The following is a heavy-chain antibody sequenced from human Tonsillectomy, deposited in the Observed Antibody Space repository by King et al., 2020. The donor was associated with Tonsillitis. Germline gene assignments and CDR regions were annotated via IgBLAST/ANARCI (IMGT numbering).Heavy chain of an antibody. D-gene: IGHD3-22*01. CDR1: GFTFSSYA. CDR3: ASITMIVVVIH. CDR2: ISGSGGST. Sequence: VQLVESGGGLVQPGGSLRISCAASGFTFSSYAMSWVRQAPGKGRECVSAISGSGGSTYYADSVKGRFTISRDNSKNTLYLQMNSLRAEDTAVYYCASITMIVVVIHWGQGTLVTVSS. J-gene: IGHJ4*02. V-gene: IGHV3-23*04.